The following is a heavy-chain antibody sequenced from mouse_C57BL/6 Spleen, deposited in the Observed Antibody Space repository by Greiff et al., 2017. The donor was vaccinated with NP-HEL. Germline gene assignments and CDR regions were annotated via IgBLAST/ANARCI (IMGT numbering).Heavy chain of an antibody. Sequence: EVQLQQSGPELVKPGASVKISCKASGYTFTDYYMNWVKQSHGKSLEWIGDINPNNGGTSYNQKFKGKATLTVDKSSSTAYMELRSLTSGGASVYYCAGGRRGFAYWGQGTLVTVSA. CDR2: INPNNGGT. CDR3: AGGRRGFAY. V-gene: IGHV1-26*01. J-gene: IGHJ3*01. CDR1: GYTFTDYY.